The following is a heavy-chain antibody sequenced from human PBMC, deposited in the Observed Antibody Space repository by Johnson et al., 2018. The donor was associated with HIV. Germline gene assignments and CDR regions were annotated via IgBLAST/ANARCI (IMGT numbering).Heavy chain of an antibody. V-gene: IGHV3-30*04. CDR2: ISYDGSNK. CDR1: GFTFSSYA. D-gene: IGHD2-21*01. Sequence: QVQLVESGGGVVQPGRSLRLSCAASGFTFSSYAMHWVRQAPGKGLEWVAVISYDGSNKYYADAVQGRFTISSDNSKNTLYLQINSLKTEDTAVYFCGSGDCSPGNCPDALDVWGQGTMVTVSS. J-gene: IGHJ3*01. CDR3: GSGDCSPGNCPDALDV.